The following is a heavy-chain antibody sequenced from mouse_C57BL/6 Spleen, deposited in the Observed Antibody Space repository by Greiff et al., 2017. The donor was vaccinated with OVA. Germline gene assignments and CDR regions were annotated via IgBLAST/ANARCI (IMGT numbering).Heavy chain of an antibody. D-gene: IGHD2-2*01. CDR2: IDPSDSYT. CDR1: GYTFTSYW. CDR3: ARRYGSFDY. Sequence: QVQLQQPGAELVKPGASVKLSCKASGYTFTSYWMQWVKQRPGQGLEWIGEIDPSDSYTHYNQKFKGQATLTVDTSSSTAYKQLSSLTSEDSAVYYCARRYGSFDYWGQGTTLTVSS. V-gene: IGHV1-50*01. J-gene: IGHJ2*01.